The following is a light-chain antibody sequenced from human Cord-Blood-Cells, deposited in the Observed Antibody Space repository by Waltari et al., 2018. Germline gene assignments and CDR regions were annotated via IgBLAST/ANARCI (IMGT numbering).Light chain of an antibody. CDR2: DAS. J-gene: IGKJ4*01. Sequence: DIQMTQSPSSLSASVGDRVTITCQASQDISNYLNWYQQKPGKAPEPLIYDASNLETGVQARFSGSGAGTDFTFPISSLQPEDIATYYCQQYDNLALTFGGGTKVEIK. CDR1: QDISNY. V-gene: IGKV1-33*01. CDR3: QQYDNLALT.